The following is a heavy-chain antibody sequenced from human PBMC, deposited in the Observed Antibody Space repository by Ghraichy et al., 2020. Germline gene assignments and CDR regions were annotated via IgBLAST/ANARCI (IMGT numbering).Heavy chain of an antibody. CDR1: GGSITSYY. J-gene: IGHJ4*02. CDR3: ARSVSTTAFDY. CDR2: IYYSGST. Sequence: GGSITSYYWSWIRQPPGKGLEWIGYIYYSGSTNYNPSLKSRVTISVDTSKNQLSLKLSSVTAADSAVYYCARSVSTTAFDYWGQGTLVTVSS. V-gene: IGHV4-59*01. D-gene: IGHD5/OR15-5a*01.